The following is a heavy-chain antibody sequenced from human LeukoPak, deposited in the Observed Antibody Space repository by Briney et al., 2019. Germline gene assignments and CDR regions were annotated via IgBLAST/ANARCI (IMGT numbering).Heavy chain of an antibody. J-gene: IGHJ4*02. CDR2: ITDDSKTM. V-gene: IGHV3-48*04. CDR3: ARDDYYDYDY. CDR1: GFTFGTYS. D-gene: IGHD3-22*01. Sequence: GGSLRLSCVASGFTFGTYSMNWIRQAPGKGLEWTSYITDDSKTMYYADSVKGRFTISRDNAKNSLYLQMNSLRAEDTAVYYCARDDYYDYDYWGQGTLVTVSS.